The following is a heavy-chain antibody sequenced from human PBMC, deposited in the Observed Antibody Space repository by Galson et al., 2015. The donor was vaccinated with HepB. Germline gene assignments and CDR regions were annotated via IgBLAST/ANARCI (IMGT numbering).Heavy chain of an antibody. Sequence: SVKVSCKASGYTFTNYYIHWVRQAPGQGLEWMGIIYPSGGSTSYAQKFQGRVTMTRDTSTSTVYMELSSLRSEDTAVYYCARDYGDYIGPTQFNWFDPWSQGTLVTVSS. CDR1: GYTFTNYY. D-gene: IGHD4-17*01. J-gene: IGHJ5*02. CDR3: ARDYGDYIGPTQFNWFDP. V-gene: IGHV1-46*01. CDR2: IYPSGGST.